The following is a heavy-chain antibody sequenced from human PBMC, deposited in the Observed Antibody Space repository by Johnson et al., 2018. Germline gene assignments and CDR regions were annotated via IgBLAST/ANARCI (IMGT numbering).Heavy chain of an antibody. Sequence: QVQLVQSGGGVVQPGRSLRLSCAASGFTFSSYGMHWVRQAPGKGLEWVAVIWYDGSNKEYADSVKGRFTISRDNSKNTLYMQMNSLGAEDTAVYCWAKDRCWYSGSYRRHDAFDIWGQGTMVTVSS. V-gene: IGHV3-33*06. D-gene: IGHD1-26*01. CDR3: AKDRCWYSGSYRRHDAFDI. J-gene: IGHJ3*02. CDR2: IWYDGSNK. CDR1: GFTFSSYG.